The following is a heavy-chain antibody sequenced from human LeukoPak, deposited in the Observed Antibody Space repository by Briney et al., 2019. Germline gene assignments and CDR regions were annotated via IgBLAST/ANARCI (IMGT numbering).Heavy chain of an antibody. CDR3: ARAHPTMISYWYFDL. CDR1: GYTFTSYG. D-gene: IGHD3-22*01. CDR2: ISAYNGNT. V-gene: IGHV1-18*01. J-gene: IGHJ2*01. Sequence: ASVKVSCKASGYTFTSYGISWVRQAPGQGLEWMGWISAYNGNTNYAQKLQGRVTMTTDTSTSTAYMELRSLRSDDTAVYYCARAHPTMISYWYFDLWGRGTLVTVSS.